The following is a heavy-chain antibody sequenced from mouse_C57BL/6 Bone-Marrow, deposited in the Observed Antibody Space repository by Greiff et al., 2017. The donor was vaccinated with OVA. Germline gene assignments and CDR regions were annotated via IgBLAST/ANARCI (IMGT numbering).Heavy chain of an antibody. Sequence: EVQLQQSGRGLVKPGASVKISCKASGYSFTDYSMNWVRQSTGKRLEWVGVISNNYGTNSYNQTVKGKGTLTIDQSASTAYMQLNSLTCEDSAVYYCAGGEGWGQGTLVTVSA. CDR3: AGGEG. CDR1: GYSFTDYS. CDR2: ISNNYGTN. V-gene: IGHV1-39*01. J-gene: IGHJ3*01.